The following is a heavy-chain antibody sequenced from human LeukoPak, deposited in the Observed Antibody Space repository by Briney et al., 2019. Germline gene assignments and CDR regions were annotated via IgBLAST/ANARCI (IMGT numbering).Heavy chain of an antibody. V-gene: IGHV4-59*01. D-gene: IGHD4-17*01. CDR1: GVSISSYY. Sequence: SETLPLTCTVSGVSISSYYWSWIRQPPGKGLEWIEYIYYSGSTNYNPSLKSRVTISVDTSKNQFSLKLSSVTAADTAVYYCARGEVYGDYGPGSWFDPWGQGTLVTVSS. CDR3: ARGEVYGDYGPGSWFDP. J-gene: IGHJ5*02. CDR2: IYYSGST.